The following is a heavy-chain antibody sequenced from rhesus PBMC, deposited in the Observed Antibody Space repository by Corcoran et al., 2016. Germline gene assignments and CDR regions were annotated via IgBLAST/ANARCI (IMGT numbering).Heavy chain of an antibody. Sequence: QVQLQESGPGLVKPSETLSLTCAVSGGSISSSSYFWTWIRPAPGKGEEWIGYNSYRGSTSYNPALKSRVTISRDTAENQVSLKLTSVTAADTAVYYCARALGGTYCSLDYWGQGVLVTVSS. CDR3: ARALGGTYCSLDY. V-gene: IGHV4-122*02. D-gene: IGHD2-15*01. CDR1: GGSISSSSYF. CDR2: NSYRGST. J-gene: IGHJ4*01.